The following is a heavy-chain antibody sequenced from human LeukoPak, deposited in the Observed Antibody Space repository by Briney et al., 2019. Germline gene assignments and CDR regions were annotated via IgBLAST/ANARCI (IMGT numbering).Heavy chain of an antibody. CDR1: GFTFSDYY. CDR2: ISSSGSTI. CDR3: ARVLSYYDFWSGYPRIAFDI. J-gene: IGHJ3*02. D-gene: IGHD3-3*01. V-gene: IGHV3-11*01. Sequence: GGSLRLSCAASGFTFSDYYMSWIRQAPGKGLEWVSYISSSGSTIYYADSAKGRFTISRDNAKNSLYLQMNSLRAEDTAVYYCARVLSYYDFWSGYPRIAFDIWGQGTMVTVSS.